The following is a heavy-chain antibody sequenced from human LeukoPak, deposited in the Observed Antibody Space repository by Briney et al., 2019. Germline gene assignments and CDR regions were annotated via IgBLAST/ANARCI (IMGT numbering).Heavy chain of an antibody. D-gene: IGHD6-19*01. V-gene: IGHV3-9*01. CDR3: AKDNRRHYTSGPNPDSLH. CDR1: GFIFNNYA. CDR2: ISWNSGSI. Sequence: GGSLRLSCAGSGFIFNNYAMHWVRQPPGKGLEWVSGISWNSGSIDYTDSVKGRFTISRDNAKNSLYLQMNSLRVEDTAFYYCAKDNRRHYTSGPNPDSLHWGQGALVTVSS. J-gene: IGHJ4*02.